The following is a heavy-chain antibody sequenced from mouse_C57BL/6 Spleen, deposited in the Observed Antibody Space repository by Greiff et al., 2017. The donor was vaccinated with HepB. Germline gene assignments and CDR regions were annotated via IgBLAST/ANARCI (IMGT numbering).Heavy chain of an antibody. D-gene: IGHD2-5*01. J-gene: IGHJ4*01. CDR1: GYAFSSYW. V-gene: IGHV1-80*01. Sequence: VKLMESGAELVKPGASVKISCKASGYAFSSYWMNWVKQRPGKGLEWIGQIYPGDGDTNYNGKFKGKATLTADKSSSTAYMQLSSLTSEDSAVYFCARPAYYSNYAMDYWGQGTSVTVSS. CDR3: ARPAYYSNYAMDY. CDR2: IYPGDGDT.